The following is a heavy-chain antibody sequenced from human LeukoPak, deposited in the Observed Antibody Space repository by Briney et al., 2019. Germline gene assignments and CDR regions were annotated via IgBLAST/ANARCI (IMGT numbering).Heavy chain of an antibody. D-gene: IGHD6-19*01. V-gene: IGHV4-61*02. CDR2: IYSTGSA. CDR1: GGSISSGSYY. Sequence: SETLSLTCTVSGGSISSGSYYWSWIRQPAGRGLEWIGRIYSTGSANYNPSLKSRVTISVDTSKNQFSLKLSSVTAADTAVYYCARLRDSSGWYGVDYWGQGTLVTVSS. CDR3: ARLRDSSGWYGVDY. J-gene: IGHJ4*02.